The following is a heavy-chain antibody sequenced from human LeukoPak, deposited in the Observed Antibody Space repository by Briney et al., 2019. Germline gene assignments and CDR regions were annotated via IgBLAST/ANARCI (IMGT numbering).Heavy chain of an antibody. CDR2: IIPVVGTP. V-gene: IGHV1-69*05. D-gene: IGHD4-17*01. J-gene: IGHJ3*02. CDR1: GSTFSSYA. Sequence: GSSVRLSCNASGSTFSSYAMSWVRQAPGQGLEWMGWIIPVVGTPNYAQTFQGRVTISTAESTSISYMELSSMRSEDTAVYYCARVRGLTGRTTGYAFDIWGQGTMVTVSS. CDR3: ARVRGLTGRTTGYAFDI.